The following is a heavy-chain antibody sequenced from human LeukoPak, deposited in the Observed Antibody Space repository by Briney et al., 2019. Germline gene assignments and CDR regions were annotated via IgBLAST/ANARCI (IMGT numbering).Heavy chain of an antibody. V-gene: IGHV4-34*01. CDR3: ARGLWFGDENPPYFDY. J-gene: IGHJ4*02. Sequence: SETLSLTCAVYGGSFSGYYWSWIRQPPGKGLEWIGEISHSGSTNYNPSLKSRVTISVDTSRNQFSLKLSSVTAADTAVYYCARGLWFGDENPPYFDYWGQGILVTVSS. D-gene: IGHD3-10*01. CDR2: ISHSGST. CDR1: GGSFSGYY.